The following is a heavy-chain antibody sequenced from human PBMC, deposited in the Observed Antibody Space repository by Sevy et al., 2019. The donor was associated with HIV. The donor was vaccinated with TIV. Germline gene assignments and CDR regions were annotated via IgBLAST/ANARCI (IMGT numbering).Heavy chain of an antibody. Sequence: GGSLRLSCTASGFTFGDYAMNWFRQAPGKGLEWVGFIRSKAYGGTTENAASVKGRFTISRDDSKSIAYLQMNSLKTEDTAAYYCTRGPRRSGYDPSYFYYMDVWGKGTTVTVSS. CDR3: TRGPRRSGYDPSYFYYMDV. D-gene: IGHD3-3*01. V-gene: IGHV3-49*03. CDR2: IRSKAYGGTT. J-gene: IGHJ6*03. CDR1: GFTFGDYA.